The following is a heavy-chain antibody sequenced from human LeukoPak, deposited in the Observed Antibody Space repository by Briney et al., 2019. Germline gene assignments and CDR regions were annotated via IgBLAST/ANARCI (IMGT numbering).Heavy chain of an antibody. J-gene: IGHJ3*02. D-gene: IGHD1-26*01. V-gene: IGHV3-30-3*01. Sequence: SGGSLRLSCAASGFIFSNYAMHWVRQAPGKGLEWVAVISYDGSNKYYADSVKGRLTISRDNSKNTLYLQMNSLRAEDTAVYYCARGAGAKAAGAFDIWGQGTMVTVSS. CDR2: ISYDGSNK. CDR1: GFIFSNYA. CDR3: ARGAGAKAAGAFDI.